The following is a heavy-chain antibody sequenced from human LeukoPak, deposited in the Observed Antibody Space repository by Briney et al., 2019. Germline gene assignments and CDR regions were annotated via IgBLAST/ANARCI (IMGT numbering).Heavy chain of an antibody. CDR1: GFTFSKYS. CDR3: ARDSHRSTYYDFWSGYYTD. Sequence: GGSLRLSCEASGFTFSKYSMNWVRQAPGKGLEWISYISSGSGTIYYADSVKGRFTISRDNAKNSLYLQMNSLRAEDTAVYYCARDSHRSTYYDFWSGYYTDWGQGTLVTVSS. V-gene: IGHV3-48*04. CDR2: ISSGSGTI. J-gene: IGHJ4*02. D-gene: IGHD3-3*01.